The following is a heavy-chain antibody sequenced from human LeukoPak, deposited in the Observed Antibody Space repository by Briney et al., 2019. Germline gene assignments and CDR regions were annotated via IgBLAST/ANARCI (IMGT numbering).Heavy chain of an antibody. V-gene: IGHV4-4*02. CDR2: VAHTGST. D-gene: IGHD1-20*01. Sequence: KPSETLSLTCAVSGDSVSSSHWWSWVRQPPGKGLEWIGEVAHTGSTKFTPSLRSRATISIDWSKNQFSLNLTSVTAADTATYFCARLVVYNWTPRAFDVWGQGTMVTVSS. CDR1: GDSVSSSHW. CDR3: ARLVVYNWTPRAFDV. J-gene: IGHJ3*01.